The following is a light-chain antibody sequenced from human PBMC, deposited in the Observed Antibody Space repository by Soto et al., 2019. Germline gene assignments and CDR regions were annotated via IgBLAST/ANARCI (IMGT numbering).Light chain of an antibody. Sequence: QSALTQPPSVSGAPGQRITISCTGSSSNIGAGYDVHWYRQLPGTAPKLLIFADTKRPSGVPDRFSGSKSGTSASLAITGLXAEDEADYYCQSYDSSLSGLYVFGTGTKVTVL. J-gene: IGLJ1*01. CDR2: ADT. CDR1: SSNIGAGYD. V-gene: IGLV1-40*01. CDR3: QSYDSSLSGLYV.